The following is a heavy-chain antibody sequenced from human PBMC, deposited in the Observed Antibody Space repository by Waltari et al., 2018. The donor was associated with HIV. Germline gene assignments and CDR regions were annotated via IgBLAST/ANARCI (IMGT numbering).Heavy chain of an antibody. Sequence: EVQLVESGGGLVQPGGSMRLSCAASGFILRTLRMNLVRQGPGKVLEGVSHISSSITTIYYADSVKGRFTISRDNAKNSLYLQMNSLRAEDTAVYYCARDYCSSTSCTVDYWGQGTLVTVSS. CDR3: ARDYCSSTSCTVDY. D-gene: IGHD2-2*01. CDR1: GFILRTLR. CDR2: ISSSITTI. J-gene: IGHJ4*02. V-gene: IGHV3-48*01.